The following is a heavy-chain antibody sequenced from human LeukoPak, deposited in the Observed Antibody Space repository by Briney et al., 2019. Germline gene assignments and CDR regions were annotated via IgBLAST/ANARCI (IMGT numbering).Heavy chain of an antibody. Sequence: KSSETLSLTCAVYGGSFSGYYWSWIRQPPGKGLEWIGEINHSGSTNYNPSLKSRVTISVDTSKNQFSLKLSSVTAADTAVYYCARVPRYSSSWYRPYYFDYWGQGTLVTVSS. J-gene: IGHJ4*02. D-gene: IGHD6-13*01. V-gene: IGHV4-34*01. CDR1: GGSFSGYY. CDR2: INHSGST. CDR3: ARVPRYSSSWYRPYYFDY.